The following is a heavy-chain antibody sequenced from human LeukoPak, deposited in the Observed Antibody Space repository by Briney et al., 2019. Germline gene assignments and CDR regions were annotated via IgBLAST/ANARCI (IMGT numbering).Heavy chain of an antibody. J-gene: IGHJ4*02. CDR3: ARGYYDSSGQYYRGIFDY. Sequence: PSETLSLTCTVSGGSIRSYYWSWIRQPPGKGLEWIGYIYYSGSTDYNPSLKSRVTKSVATSKNQFSLKVSSVTAADTAVYYCARGYYDSSGQYYRGIFDYWGQGTLVTVSS. D-gene: IGHD3-22*01. CDR1: GGSIRSYY. V-gene: IGHV4-59*01. CDR2: IYYSGST.